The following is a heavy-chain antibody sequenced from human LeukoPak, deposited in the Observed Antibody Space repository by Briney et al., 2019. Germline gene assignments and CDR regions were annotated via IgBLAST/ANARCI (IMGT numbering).Heavy chain of an antibody. CDR3: AMTNLRPYIVVVPAAMPVDF. V-gene: IGHV1-18*01. Sequence: ASVKVSCKASGYTFTSYGISWVRQTPGQGLGWMRWISAYNGNTNYAQKLQGRVTMTTDTSTTTAYMELRRLRPEARAVYYFAMTNLRPYIVVVPAAMPVDFGGQGPLVTVS. CDR2: ISAYNGNT. J-gene: IGHJ4*02. CDR1: GYTFTSYG. D-gene: IGHD2-2*01.